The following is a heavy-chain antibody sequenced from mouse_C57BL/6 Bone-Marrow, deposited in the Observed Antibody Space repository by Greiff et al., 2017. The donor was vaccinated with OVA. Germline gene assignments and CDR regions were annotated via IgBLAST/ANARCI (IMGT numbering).Heavy chain of an antibody. CDR2: IDPSDSYT. CDR3: ARTTGFDY. J-gene: IGHJ2*01. D-gene: IGHD1-1*01. V-gene: IGHV1-50*01. Sequence: QVQLQQPGAELVKPGASVKLSCKASGYTFTSYWMQWVKQRPGQGLAWIGEIDPSDSYTNYNQKFKGKATLTVDTSSSTAYMQLSSLTSEDSAVYYCARTTGFDYWGQGTTLTVSS. CDR1: GYTFTSYW.